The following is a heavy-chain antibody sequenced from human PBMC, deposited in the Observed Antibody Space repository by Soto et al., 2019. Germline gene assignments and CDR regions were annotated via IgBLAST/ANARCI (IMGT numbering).Heavy chain of an antibody. D-gene: IGHD2-15*01. Sequence: PSETLSLTCTVSGGSISSGGYYWSWIRQHPGKGLEWIGYIYYSGSTYYNPSLKSRVTISVDTSKNQFSLKLSSVTAADTAVYYCARKSRGRQIDYWGQGTLVTVSS. CDR3: ARKSRGRQIDY. J-gene: IGHJ4*02. CDR1: GGSISSGGYY. V-gene: IGHV4-31*03. CDR2: IYYSGST.